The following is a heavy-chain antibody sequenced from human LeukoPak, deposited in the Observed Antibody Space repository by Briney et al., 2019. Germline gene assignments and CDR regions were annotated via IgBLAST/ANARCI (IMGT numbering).Heavy chain of an antibody. CDR3: AKDSTPTYYDSSGYYDP. D-gene: IGHD3-22*01. Sequence: GGSLRLSCAASGFTFSSYAMGWVRQAPGKGLEWVSAISGSGGSTYYADSVKGRFTISRDNSKNTLYLQMNSLRAEDTAVYYCAKDSTPTYYDSSGYYDPWGQGTLVTVSS. CDR2: ISGSGGST. V-gene: IGHV3-23*01. J-gene: IGHJ5*02. CDR1: GFTFSSYA.